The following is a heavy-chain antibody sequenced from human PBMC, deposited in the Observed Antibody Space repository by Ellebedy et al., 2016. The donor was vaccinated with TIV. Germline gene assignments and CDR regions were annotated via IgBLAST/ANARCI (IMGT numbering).Heavy chain of an antibody. J-gene: IGHJ4*02. CDR3: VKDGVATGTTGDDFFDY. CDR2: ISSSGSYL. D-gene: IGHD1-7*01. CDR1: GFTFSSYT. Sequence: GESLKISCAASGFTFSSYTINWVRQTPGQGLEWVSSISSSGSYLYYADSVKGRFTISRDNAKNSLYLQMNSLRPDDTALYYCVKDGVATGTTGDDFFDYWGQGTLVTVSS. V-gene: IGHV3-21*04.